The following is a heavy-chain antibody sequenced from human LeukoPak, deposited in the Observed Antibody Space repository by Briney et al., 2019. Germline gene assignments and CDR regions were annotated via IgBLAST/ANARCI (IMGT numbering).Heavy chain of an antibody. D-gene: IGHD3-3*01. V-gene: IGHV3-33*01. Sequence: PGGSLRLSCAASGFTFSSYGMPWVRQAPGKGLEWVAVIWYDGSNKYYADSVKGRFTISRDNSKNTLYLQMNSLRAEDTAVYYCARDKVGTYYDFWSGNYYFDYWGQGTLVTVSS. J-gene: IGHJ4*02. CDR3: ARDKVGTYYDFWSGNYYFDY. CDR1: GFTFSSYG. CDR2: IWYDGSNK.